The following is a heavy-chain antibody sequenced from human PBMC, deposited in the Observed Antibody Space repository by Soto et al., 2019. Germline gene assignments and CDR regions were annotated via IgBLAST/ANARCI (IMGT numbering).Heavy chain of an antibody. J-gene: IGHJ4*02. CDR1: GGSFSGYY. CDR2: INHSGST. V-gene: IGHV4-34*01. Sequence: SETLSLTCAVYGGSFSGYYWSWIRQPPGKGLEWIGEINHSGSTNYNPSLKSRVTISVDTSKNQFSLKLSSVTAADTAVYYCARSGYRAVAGTCGYWGQGTLVTXSS. D-gene: IGHD6-19*01. CDR3: ARSGYRAVAGTCGY.